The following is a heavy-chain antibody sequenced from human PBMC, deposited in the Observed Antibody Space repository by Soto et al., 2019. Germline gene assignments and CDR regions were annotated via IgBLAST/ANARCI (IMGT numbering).Heavy chain of an antibody. CDR1: GFTFSDLS. CDR3: TTGASAGRRDF. D-gene: IGHD6-13*01. J-gene: IGHJ4*02. V-gene: IGHV1-24*01. CDR2: IDPEDGKT. Sequence: ASVKVSCKVSGFTFSDLSIHWVRQSPGKGLEWMGGIDPEDGKTIYAPKFHGRITMTEDSSSDTAYLEVNKLMSNDTAFYYCTTGASAGRRDFWGQGTLVTVSS.